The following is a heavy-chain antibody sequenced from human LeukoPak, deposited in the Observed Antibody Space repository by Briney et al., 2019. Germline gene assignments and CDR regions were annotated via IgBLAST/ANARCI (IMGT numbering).Heavy chain of an antibody. V-gene: IGHV3-7*01. J-gene: IGHJ4*02. CDR3: ARDLRTSVRAFDY. CDR2: IKEDGTET. D-gene: IGHD1-1*01. Sequence: QTGGSLRLSCAASGFIFSDCWMTWVRQAPGGGLEWVANIKEDGTETYYVDSVKARFTISRDNAKNSVYLQMNSLRAEDTALYYCARDLRTSVRAFDYWGQGTLVSVSA. CDR1: GFIFSDCW.